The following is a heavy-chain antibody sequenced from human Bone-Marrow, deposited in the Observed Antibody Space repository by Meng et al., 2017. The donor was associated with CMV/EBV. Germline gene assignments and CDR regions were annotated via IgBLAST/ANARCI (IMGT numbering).Heavy chain of an antibody. Sequence: GESLKISCAASGFTFSTYWMSWVRQAPGKGLEWVANIKQDGSEKFYVDSVKGRFTISRDNARNSLYLQMNSLRVEDTAVYYCARGGNLGYCSSTSCSYYYYGMDVWGQGTTVTVSS. D-gene: IGHD2-2*01. J-gene: IGHJ6*02. V-gene: IGHV3-7*03. CDR3: ARGGNLGYCSSTSCSYYYYGMDV. CDR1: GFTFSTYW. CDR2: IKQDGSEK.